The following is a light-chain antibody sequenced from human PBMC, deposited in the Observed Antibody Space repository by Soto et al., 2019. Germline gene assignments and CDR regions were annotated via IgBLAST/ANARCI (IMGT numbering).Light chain of an antibody. V-gene: IGKV3-20*01. CDR2: AAS. CDR1: QSVISNY. J-gene: IGKJ1*01. Sequence: EVVLTQSPGTVSLAAGERVTLSCRASQSVISNYLAWYQQRPGQAPRLLIYAASSRATGIPDRFSGSGSGTDFTLSISRLEHEDFAVYYCQQYGSSLTWTFGQGTKVE. CDR3: QQYGSSLTWT.